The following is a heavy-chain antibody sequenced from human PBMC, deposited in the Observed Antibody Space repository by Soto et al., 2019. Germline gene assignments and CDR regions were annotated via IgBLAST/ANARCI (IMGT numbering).Heavy chain of an antibody. CDR1: GFAFSNYG. CDR2: IWSDGTKK. D-gene: IGHD1-1*01. Sequence: GGSLRLSCTASGFAFSNYGIHWVRQAPGRGLEWVAVIWSDGTKKFYAGSVRGRFTISRDNSKNTIYLQMKSLRAEDTAVYYCARDWSEEPDGQETVSQFDYWGQGTLVTVSS. V-gene: IGHV3-33*01. CDR3: ARDWSEEPDGQETVSQFDY. J-gene: IGHJ4*02.